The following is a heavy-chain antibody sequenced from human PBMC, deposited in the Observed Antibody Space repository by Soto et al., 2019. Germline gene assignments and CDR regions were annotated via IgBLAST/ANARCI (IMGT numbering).Heavy chain of an antibody. CDR2: INAGNGNT. CDR1: GYTFTSYA. CDR3: AAPYCSSTSCYIGSDYAFDI. D-gene: IGHD2-2*02. V-gene: IGHV1-3*01. Sequence: QVQLVQSGAEVKKPGASVKVSCKASGYTFTSYAMHWVRQAPGQRLEWMGWINAGNGNTKYSQKFLGRVTITRDTSASTAYMELSSLRSEDTAVYYCAAPYCSSTSCYIGSDYAFDIWGQGTMVTVSS. J-gene: IGHJ3*02.